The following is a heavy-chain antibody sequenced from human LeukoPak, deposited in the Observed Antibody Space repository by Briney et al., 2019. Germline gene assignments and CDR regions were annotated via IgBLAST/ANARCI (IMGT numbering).Heavy chain of an antibody. CDR2: INTDGRRT. CDR3: GNSGWLCEVLL. J-gene: IGHJ4*02. CDR1: GFTFRNSW. Sequence: GGSLRLSCTASGFTFRNSWMHWVRQAPGKGLVWVSRINTDGRRTDYADSVKGRFTISRDNAKNTLYLEMNSLRDEDTAVYYCGNSGWLCEVLLWGQGTLVTVSS. V-gene: IGHV3-74*01. D-gene: IGHD2-2*01.